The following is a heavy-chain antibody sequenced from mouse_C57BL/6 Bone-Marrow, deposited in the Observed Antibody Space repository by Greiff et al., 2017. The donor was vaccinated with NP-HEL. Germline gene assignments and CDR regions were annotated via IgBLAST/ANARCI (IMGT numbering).Heavy chain of an antibody. CDR1: GYTFTSYW. J-gene: IGHJ1*03. V-gene: IGHV1-52*01. D-gene: IGHD1-1*02. Sequence: VQLQQPGAELVRPGSSVKLSCKASGYTFTSYWMHWVKQRPIQGLEWIGNIDPSDSETHYNQKFKDKATLTVDKSSSTAYMQLSSLTAEDSAVYYCATLMGWYFDVWGTGTTVTVSS. CDR2: IDPSDSET. CDR3: ATLMGWYFDV.